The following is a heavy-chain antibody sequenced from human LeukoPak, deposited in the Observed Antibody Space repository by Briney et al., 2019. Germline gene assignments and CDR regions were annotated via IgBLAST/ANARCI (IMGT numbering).Heavy chain of an antibody. Sequence: SQTLSLTCAISGDSVSSNSVAWNWIRQSPSRGLEWVVRTYYRSKWYSEYAVSVKRRITINPDTSKHQFSLQLDSVTPEDTAVYYCARAYNWNLDYWGQGALVTVSS. J-gene: IGHJ4*02. CDR2: TYYRSKWYS. CDR3: ARAYNWNLDY. V-gene: IGHV6-1*01. D-gene: IGHD1-1*01. CDR1: GDSVSSNSVA.